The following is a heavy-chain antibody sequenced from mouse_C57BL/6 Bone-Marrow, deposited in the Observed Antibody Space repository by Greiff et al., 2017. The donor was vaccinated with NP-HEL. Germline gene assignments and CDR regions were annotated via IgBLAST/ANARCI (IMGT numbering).Heavy chain of an antibody. CDR2: ISSGSSTI. CDR3: ARGEVVYFEA. V-gene: IGHV5-17*01. CDR1: GFTFSDYG. J-gene: IGHJ2*01. Sequence: EVKLVESGGGLVKPGGSLKLSCAASGFTFSDYGMHWVRQAPEKGLEWVAYISSGSSTIYYADTVKGRFTISRDNAKNTLFLQMTSLRSEDTAMYYCARGEVVYFEAWGASTTLSDSS. D-gene: IGHD1-1*02.